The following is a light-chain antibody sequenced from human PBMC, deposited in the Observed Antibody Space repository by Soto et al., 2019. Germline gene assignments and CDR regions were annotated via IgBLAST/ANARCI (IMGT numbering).Light chain of an antibody. CDR1: SSDVGAYIY. J-gene: IGLJ1*01. CDR3: GSYAGGNNPYV. CDR2: EAS. Sequence: QSALTQPPSASGSPGQSVTISCTGTSSDVGAYIYVSWYQHHPGKAPKLIIYEASKRPSGVPDRFSGSKSCDTASLTVSGVQAEDVADYYCGSYAGGNNPYVFGTGTKLTVL. V-gene: IGLV2-8*01.